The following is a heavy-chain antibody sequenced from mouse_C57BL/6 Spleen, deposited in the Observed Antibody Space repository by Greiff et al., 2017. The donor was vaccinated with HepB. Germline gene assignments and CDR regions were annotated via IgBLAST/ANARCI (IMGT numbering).Heavy chain of an antibody. CDR1: GYTFTSYW. CDR2: IDPSDSYT. CDR3: ARFVANWDYFDY. J-gene: IGHJ2*01. D-gene: IGHD4-1*01. Sequence: QVQLQQSGAELVMPGASVKLSCKASGYTFTSYWMHWVKQRPGQGLEWIGEIDPSDSYTNYNQKFKGKSTLTVDKSSSTAYMQLSSLTSEDSAVYYCARFVANWDYFDYWGQGTTLTVSS. V-gene: IGHV1-69*01.